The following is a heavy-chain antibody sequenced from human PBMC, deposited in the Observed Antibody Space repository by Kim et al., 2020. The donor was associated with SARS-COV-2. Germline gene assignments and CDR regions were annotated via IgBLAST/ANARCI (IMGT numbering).Heavy chain of an antibody. J-gene: IGHJ4*02. V-gene: IGHV3-48*02. CDR3: ARSGWNDY. D-gene: IGHD6-19*01. CDR2: ISGSSSSSSSTT. CDR1: GITFSSYS. Sequence: GGSLRLSCAASGITFSSYSMNWVRQAPGKGLECISYISGSSSSSSSTTYYADSVKGRFTISRDNAKNSLYLQMNSLRDEDTAVYYCARSGWNDYWGQGTL.